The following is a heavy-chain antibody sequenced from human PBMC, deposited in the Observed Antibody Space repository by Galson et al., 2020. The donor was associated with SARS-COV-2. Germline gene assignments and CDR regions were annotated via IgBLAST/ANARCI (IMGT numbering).Heavy chain of an antibody. CDR1: GSTFIGYW. D-gene: IGHD5-18*01. V-gene: IGHV3-74*01. CDR3: SDAFTAYSYGPVAP. J-gene: IGHJ5*02. Sequence: TGGSLRLSCAASGSTFIGYWMHWVRQAPGKGLVWVSRINSEGLSTSYADSGRGRFTISRDNAKNTRYWEMKSLTAEDTCVYYCSDAFTAYSYGPVAPWGQGTLVTVS. CDR2: INSEGLST.